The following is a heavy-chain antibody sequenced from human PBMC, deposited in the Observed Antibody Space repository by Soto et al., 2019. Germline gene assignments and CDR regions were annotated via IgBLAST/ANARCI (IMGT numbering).Heavy chain of an antibody. Sequence: ASVKVSCKASGYTFTGYYMHWVRQAPGQGLEWMGWINPNSGGTNYAQKFQGRVTMTRDTSISTAYMELSRLRSDDTAVYYCARPTNWGSRYYFDYWGQGTLVTVSS. CDR3: ARPTNWGSRYYFDY. D-gene: IGHD7-27*01. V-gene: IGHV1-2*02. CDR1: GYTFTGYY. J-gene: IGHJ4*02. CDR2: INPNSGGT.